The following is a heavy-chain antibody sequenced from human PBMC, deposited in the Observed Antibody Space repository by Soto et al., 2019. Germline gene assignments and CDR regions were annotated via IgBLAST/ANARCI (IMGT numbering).Heavy chain of an antibody. CDR2: IIPIFGTA. CDR3: AREGFYCSGGSCDPTSYYYYGMDV. D-gene: IGHD2-15*01. J-gene: IGHJ6*02. V-gene: IGHV1-69*13. Sequence: SVKVSCKASGGTFSSYAISWVRQAPGQGLEWMGGIIPIFGTANYAQKFQGRVTITADESTSTAYMELSSLRSEDTAVYYCAREGFYCSGGSCDPTSYYYYGMDVWGQGTTVTVSS. CDR1: GGTFSSYA.